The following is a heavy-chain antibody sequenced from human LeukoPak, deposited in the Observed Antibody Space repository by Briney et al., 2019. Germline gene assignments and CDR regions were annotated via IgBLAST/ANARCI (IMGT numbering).Heavy chain of an antibody. V-gene: IGHV4-61*02. CDR3: ARGADDFWSGERYYFDY. Sequence: SETLSLTCTVSGGSFSGDSYYWSWIRQPAGKGLEWIGRLYTSGSTNYNPSLKSRVTISVDPSKNQFSLKLSSVTAADSAVYYCARGADDFWSGERYYFDYWGQGSLVTVSS. J-gene: IGHJ4*02. CDR2: LYTSGST. CDR1: GGSFSGDSYY. D-gene: IGHD3-3*01.